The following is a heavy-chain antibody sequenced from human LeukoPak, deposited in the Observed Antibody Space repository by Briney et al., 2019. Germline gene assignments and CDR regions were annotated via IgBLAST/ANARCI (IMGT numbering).Heavy chain of an antibody. D-gene: IGHD1-26*01. V-gene: IGHV1-18*01. J-gene: IGHJ4*02. Sequence: ASVKVSCKASGYTFINYDINWVRQAPGQGLQWMGWISVYNGYTIYAQNLQGRVTMTTDTSTSTAYMELRSLRSDDTAVYYCARMEGANVFDYWGQGTLVTVSS. CDR2: ISVYNGYT. CDR3: ARMEGANVFDY. CDR1: GYTFINYD.